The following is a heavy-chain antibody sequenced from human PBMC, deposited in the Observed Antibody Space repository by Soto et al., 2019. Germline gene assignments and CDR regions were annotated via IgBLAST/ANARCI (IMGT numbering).Heavy chain of an antibody. V-gene: IGHV3-23*01. J-gene: IGHJ6*02. D-gene: IGHD6-13*01. CDR1: GLTFSSYA. CDR2: ISGSGSST. CDR3: AKAAAGTFYYGMDV. Sequence: SGGSLRLSCAAAGLTFSSYAMSWVRQAPGKGLEWVSAISGSGSSTYYADSVKGRFTISRDKSKNTLYLKMNSLRAEDTAVYYCAKAAAGTFYYGMDVWGQGTTVTVSS.